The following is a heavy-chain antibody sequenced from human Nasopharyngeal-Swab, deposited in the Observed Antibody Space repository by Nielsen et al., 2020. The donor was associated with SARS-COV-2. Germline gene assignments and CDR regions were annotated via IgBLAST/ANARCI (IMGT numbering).Heavy chain of an antibody. V-gene: IGHV1-8*01. D-gene: IGHD3-10*01. Sequence: ASVKVSCKTSGYTFLSYGITWVRQAPGQGLEWMGWMNPNSGNTGYAQKFQGRVTMTRNTSISTAYMELSSLRSEDTAVYYCARGKRTLSSALLWFAAYYYYMDVWGKGTTVTVSS. CDR2: MNPNSGNT. CDR3: ARGKRTLSSALLWFAAYYYYMDV. CDR1: GYTFLSYG. J-gene: IGHJ6*03.